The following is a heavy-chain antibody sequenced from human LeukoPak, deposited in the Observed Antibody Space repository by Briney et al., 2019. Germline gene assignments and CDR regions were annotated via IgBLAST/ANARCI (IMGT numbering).Heavy chain of an antibody. Sequence: GRSLRLSCAASGFTFSSYAMHWVRQAPGKGLEWVAVISYDGSNKYYADSVKGRFTISRDNSKNTLYLQMNSLRAEDTAVYYCARDLYPYFDYWGQGTLVTVSS. CDR3: ARDLYPYFDY. J-gene: IGHJ4*02. CDR1: GFTFSSYA. CDR2: ISYDGSNK. D-gene: IGHD5/OR15-5a*01. V-gene: IGHV3-30-3*01.